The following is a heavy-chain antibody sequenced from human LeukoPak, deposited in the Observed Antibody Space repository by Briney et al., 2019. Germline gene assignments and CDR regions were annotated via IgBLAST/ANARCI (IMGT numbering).Heavy chain of an antibody. J-gene: IGHJ4*02. D-gene: IGHD2-15*01. V-gene: IGHV3-15*01. CDR1: RFTFSSYA. Sequence: PGGSLRLSCAASRFTFSSYAMSWVRQAPGKGLEWVGRIKSKTDGGTTDYAAPVKGRFTISRDDSKNTLYLQMNSLKTEDTAVYYCTTLLHCSGGSCYPYYFDYWGQGTLVTVSS. CDR2: IKSKTDGGTT. CDR3: TTLLHCSGGSCYPYYFDY.